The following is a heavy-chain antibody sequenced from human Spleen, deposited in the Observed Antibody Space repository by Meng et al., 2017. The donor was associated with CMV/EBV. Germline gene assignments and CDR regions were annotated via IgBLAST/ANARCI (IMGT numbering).Heavy chain of an antibody. Sequence: GESLKISCAASGFTFSGFAMHWVRQAPGKGLECVALISSDGSDSSYADSVKGRFTISRDNSKNSLYLQMNSLRIEDTALYYCAKDGGGYCSSTSCPRDFDYWGQGTLVTVSS. CDR1: GFTFSGFA. CDR2: ISSDGSDS. CDR3: AKDGGGYCSSTSCPRDFDY. V-gene: IGHV3-30*04. D-gene: IGHD2-2*01. J-gene: IGHJ4*02.